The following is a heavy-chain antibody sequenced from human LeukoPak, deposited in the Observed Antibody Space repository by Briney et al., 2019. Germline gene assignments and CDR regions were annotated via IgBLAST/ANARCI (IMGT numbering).Heavy chain of an antibody. D-gene: IGHD1-14*01. V-gene: IGHV1-2*02. Sequence: ASVKVSCKASGYTFTGYYMHWVRQAPGQGLEWMGWINPNSGGTNYAQKFQGRVTMTTDTSTSTAYMELRSLRSDDTAVYYCARASTHRYNLKSGRVNDAFDIWGQGTMVTVSS. CDR2: INPNSGGT. CDR1: GYTFTGYY. J-gene: IGHJ3*02. CDR3: ARASTHRYNLKSGRVNDAFDI.